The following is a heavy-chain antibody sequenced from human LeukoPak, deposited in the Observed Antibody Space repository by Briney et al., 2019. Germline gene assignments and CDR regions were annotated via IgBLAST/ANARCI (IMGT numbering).Heavy chain of an antibody. CDR3: AKDLWGTVFAAPFDY. V-gene: IGHV3-23*01. J-gene: IGHJ4*02. Sequence: GGSLRLSCAASGFTFSSYAMSWVRQAPGKGLEWVSAISGSGGSTYYADSVKGRFTISRDNSKNTLYLQMNSLRAEDTAVYYCAKDLWGTVFAAPFDYWGQGTLVTVSS. D-gene: IGHD1-26*01. CDR1: GFTFSSYA. CDR2: ISGSGGST.